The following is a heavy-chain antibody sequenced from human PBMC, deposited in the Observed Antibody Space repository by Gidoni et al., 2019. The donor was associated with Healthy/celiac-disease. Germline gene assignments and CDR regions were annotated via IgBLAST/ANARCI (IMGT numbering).Heavy chain of an antibody. Sequence: VQLVQSGAEVKKPGAPVTVSCKAYGYNFTPYGISWVLQAPGQGLEWMGWISAYNGNTNYAQKLQGRVTMTTDTSTSTAYMELRSLRSDDPAVYYCAREYGGDQSSDAFDIWGQGTMVTVSS. CDR2: ISAYNGNT. V-gene: IGHV1-18*01. CDR3: AREYGGDQSSDAFDI. J-gene: IGHJ3*02. CDR1: GYNFTPYG. D-gene: IGHD4-17*01.